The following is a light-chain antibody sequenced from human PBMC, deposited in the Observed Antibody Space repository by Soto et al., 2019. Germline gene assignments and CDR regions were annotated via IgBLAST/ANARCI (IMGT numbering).Light chain of an antibody. CDR2: DAS. J-gene: IGKJ5*01. Sequence: EIVMTQSPATLSVSPGERATLSCRASQSVSSNLAWYQQKPGQAPRLLIYDASNRATGIPARFSGSGSGTDFTLTISSLEPEDFAVYYCQKRSNWPITFGQGKRREIK. V-gene: IGKV3-11*01. CDR3: QKRSNWPIT. CDR1: QSVSSN.